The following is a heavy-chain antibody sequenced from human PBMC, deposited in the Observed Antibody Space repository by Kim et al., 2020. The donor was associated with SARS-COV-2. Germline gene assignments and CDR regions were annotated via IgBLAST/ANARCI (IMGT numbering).Heavy chain of an antibody. CDR1: GGSFSGYY. CDR2: INHSGST. J-gene: IGHJ3*02. V-gene: IGHV4-34*01. Sequence: SETLSLTCAVYGGSFSGYYWSWIRQPPGKGLDWIAEINHSGSTNYNPSLKSGVTISVDTSKNQFSLKLSSVTAADTAVYYCARFSRGNDAFGIWGQGTMVAVPS. CDR3: ARFSRGNDAFGI.